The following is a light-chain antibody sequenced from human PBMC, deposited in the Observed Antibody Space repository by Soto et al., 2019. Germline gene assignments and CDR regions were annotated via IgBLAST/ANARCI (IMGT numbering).Light chain of an antibody. Sequence: EIAMMQSPATLSVSPGERATLSCRASQIIANNLAWYQQKPGQAPRLLIYGASTRAPGIPARFSGSGSGTEFTLTISSLQSEDFAVYYCQQRSNWPLTFGPGTKVD. V-gene: IGKV3-15*01. CDR2: GAS. J-gene: IGKJ3*01. CDR1: QIIANN. CDR3: QQRSNWPLT.